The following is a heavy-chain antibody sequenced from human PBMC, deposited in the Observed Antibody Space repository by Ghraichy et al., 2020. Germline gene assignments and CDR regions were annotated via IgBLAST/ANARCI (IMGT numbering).Heavy chain of an antibody. Sequence: GESLNISCKGSGYSFTSYWIGWVRQMPGKGLEWMGIIYPGDSDTRYSPSFQGQVTISADKSISTAYLQWSSLKASDTAMYYCARLEGVTHSYYYYYYMDVWGKWTTVTVSS. V-gene: IGHV5-51*01. J-gene: IGHJ6*03. CDR3: ARLEGVTHSYYYYYYMDV. D-gene: IGHD3-10*01. CDR1: GYSFTSYW. CDR2: IYPGDSDT.